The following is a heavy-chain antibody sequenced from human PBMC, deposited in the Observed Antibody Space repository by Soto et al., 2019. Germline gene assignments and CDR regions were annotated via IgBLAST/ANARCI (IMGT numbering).Heavy chain of an antibody. D-gene: IGHD3-3*01. Sequence: EVQLVDSGGGLVQPGGSLRLSCAASGFTFSSYSMNWVRQAPGKGLEWVSYISSSSSTIYYADSVKGRFTISRDNAKNSLYLQMTRLRDEDTAVYYCAKDPYDFWSGYSEWGFDYWGQGALVTVS. J-gene: IGHJ4*02. CDR3: AKDPYDFWSGYSEWGFDY. V-gene: IGHV3-48*02. CDR1: GFTFSSYS. CDR2: ISSSSSTI.